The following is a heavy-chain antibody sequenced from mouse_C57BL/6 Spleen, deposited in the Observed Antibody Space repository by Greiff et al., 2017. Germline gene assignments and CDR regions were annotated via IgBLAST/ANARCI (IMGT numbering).Heavy chain of an antibody. Sequence: QVQLQQSGAELVRPGASVTLSCKASGYTFTDYEMHWVKQTPVHGLEWIGAIDPETGGTAYNQKFKGKAILTADKSSSKAYMELRSLTSEDSAVYYCTLPGCGYYFDYWGQGTTLTVSS. CDR2: IDPETGGT. J-gene: IGHJ2*01. CDR1: GYTFTDYE. CDR3: TLPGCGYYFDY. D-gene: IGHD2-2*01. V-gene: IGHV1-15*01.